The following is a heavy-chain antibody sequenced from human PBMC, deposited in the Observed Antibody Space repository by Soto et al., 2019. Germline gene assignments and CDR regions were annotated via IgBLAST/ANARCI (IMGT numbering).Heavy chain of an antibody. J-gene: IGHJ1*01. Sequence: QAQLMQSGAEVKKPGSSVKVSCKASGGTFSGYAISWVRQAPGQGLEWMGGIISILGITNYAQTFQGRITIAADESTGTVYMDLRRLRSEDTAVYYCARDPRSITGTTSSEDVQHWGQGTLVSVSS. CDR1: GGTFSGYA. CDR3: ARDPRSITGTTSSEDVQH. CDR2: IISILGIT. D-gene: IGHD1-20*01. V-gene: IGHV1-69*01.